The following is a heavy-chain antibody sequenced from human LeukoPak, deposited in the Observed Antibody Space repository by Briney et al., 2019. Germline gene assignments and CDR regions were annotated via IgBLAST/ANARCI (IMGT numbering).Heavy chain of an antibody. CDR2: NSGSGGST. D-gene: IGHD5-18*01. Sequence: GGSLRLSCAASGFTFRSHAMSWVRQVPGKGLEWVSGNSGSGGSTYYAASVRGRFTISRDSSNDTLYLEMNSLRAEDTAVYYCAKERGYSYGYDYWGQGTLVTVSS. CDR1: GFTFRSHA. V-gene: IGHV3-23*01. CDR3: AKERGYSYGYDY. J-gene: IGHJ4*02.